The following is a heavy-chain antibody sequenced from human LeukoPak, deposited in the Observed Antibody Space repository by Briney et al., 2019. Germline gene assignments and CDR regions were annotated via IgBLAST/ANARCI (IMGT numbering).Heavy chain of an antibody. CDR3: ATDQRGAGLGFVYGSGSFSGLDV. Sequence: GASVKVSCKVSGYTLTELSMHWVRQAPGKGPEWVGGFDPEDGETIYAQKCEGRVNRTVNTSTDTGYMELSRLRFEDTAVYYCATDQRGAGLGFVYGSGSFSGLDVWGQGTTVTVSS. V-gene: IGHV1-24*01. D-gene: IGHD3-10*01. CDR2: FDPEDGET. J-gene: IGHJ6*02. CDR1: GYTLTELS.